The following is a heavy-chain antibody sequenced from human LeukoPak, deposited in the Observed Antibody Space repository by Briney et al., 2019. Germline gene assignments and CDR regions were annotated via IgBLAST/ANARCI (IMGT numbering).Heavy chain of an antibody. V-gene: IGHV1-18*01. Sequence: ASVKIACKASGYTFTSYDINWVRQATGQGLEWMGWISAYNGNTNYAQKLQGRVTMTTDTSTSTAYMELRSLRSDDTAVYYCARLDVDTAMVEDYWGQGTLVTVSS. J-gene: IGHJ4*02. D-gene: IGHD5-18*01. CDR1: GYTFTSYD. CDR2: ISAYNGNT. CDR3: ARLDVDTAMVEDY.